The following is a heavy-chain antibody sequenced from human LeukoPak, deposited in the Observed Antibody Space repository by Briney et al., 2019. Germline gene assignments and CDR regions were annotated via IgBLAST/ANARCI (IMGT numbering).Heavy chain of an antibody. V-gene: IGHV3-48*04. D-gene: IGHD6-19*01. CDR1: GFTFSDYS. J-gene: IGHJ4*02. Sequence: GGSLRLSCAASGFTFSDYSMNWVRKAPGKGLEWGSYISFSVNTKYYGDSVKGRFTISRDNAKNSLYLHMDSLRAEDTAVYYCARGAYSSGWAYFDHWGQGTLVTVSS. CDR3: ARGAYSSGWAYFDH. CDR2: ISFSVNTK.